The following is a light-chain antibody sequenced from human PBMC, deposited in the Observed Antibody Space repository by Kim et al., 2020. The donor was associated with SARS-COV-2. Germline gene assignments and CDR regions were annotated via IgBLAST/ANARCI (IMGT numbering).Light chain of an antibody. CDR1: QSINIW. Sequence: DIQMTQSPSPLSASVGDRVTITCRASQSINIWLAWYQQKPGKAPKLLIYKTSTLHSGVSSRFSGSGFGTEFTLTISSLQPDDFATYYCQRTDRYPHTFGQGTKLEI. CDR2: KTS. CDR3: QRTDRYPHT. V-gene: IGKV1-5*03. J-gene: IGKJ2*01.